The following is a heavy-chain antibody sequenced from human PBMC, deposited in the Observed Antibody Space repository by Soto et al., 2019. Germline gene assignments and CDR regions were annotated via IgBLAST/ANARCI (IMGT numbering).Heavy chain of an antibody. CDR1: GVTFSSYA. V-gene: IGHV1-69*13. CDR3: ASPPTPSIAAAGSQYFQH. Sequence: SVKVSCKASGVTFSSYAISWVRQAPGQGLEWMGGIIPIFGTANYAQKFQGRVTITADESTSTAYMELSSLRSEDTAVYYCASPPTPSIAAAGSQYFQHWGQGTLVTVS. D-gene: IGHD6-13*01. CDR2: IIPIFGTA. J-gene: IGHJ1*01.